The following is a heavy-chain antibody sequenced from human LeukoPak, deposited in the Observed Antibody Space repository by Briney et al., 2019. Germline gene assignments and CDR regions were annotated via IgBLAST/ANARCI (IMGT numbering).Heavy chain of an antibody. V-gene: IGHV4-59*08. CDR2: IYYSGST. CDR1: GGSISSYY. CDR3: AGRGYSYGYDGFDY. D-gene: IGHD5-18*01. J-gene: IGHJ4*02. Sequence: TPSETLSLTCTVSGGSISSYYWSWIRQPPGKGLEWIGYIYYSGSTDYNPSLKSRVTISVDTSKNQFSLKLSSVTAADTAVYYCAGRGYSYGYDGFDYWGQGTLVTVSS.